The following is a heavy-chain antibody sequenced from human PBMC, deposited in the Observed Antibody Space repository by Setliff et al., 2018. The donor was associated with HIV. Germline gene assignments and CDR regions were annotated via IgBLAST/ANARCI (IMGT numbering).Heavy chain of an antibody. CDR1: GFTFSRYS. D-gene: IGHD1-26*01. Sequence: GGSLRLSCAASGFTFSRYSMYWVRQAPGKGLEWVSSISRSSPSYIYYADSVRGRFTISRDNAKNSLYLQMNSLRAEDTAVYYCAREMAATTHPDDPYFQHWGQGTLVTVSS. V-gene: IGHV3-21*01. J-gene: IGHJ1*01. CDR2: ISRSSPSYI. CDR3: AREMAATTHPDDPYFQH.